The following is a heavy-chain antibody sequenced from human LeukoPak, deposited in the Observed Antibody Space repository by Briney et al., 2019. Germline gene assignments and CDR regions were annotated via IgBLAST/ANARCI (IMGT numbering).Heavy chain of an antibody. CDR1: GFTFSSYW. J-gene: IGHJ4*01. D-gene: IGHD2-2*01. CDR3: ARGYCTNANCYVHKNDY. V-gene: IGHV3-7*02. Sequence: QSGGSLRLSCAASGFTFSSYWMSWVRQAPGKGLEWVANIKQDGSEKYYVDSVKGRFTISRDNAKNSLYLQMNTLRAEDTAVYYCARGYCTNANCYVHKNDYWGHGTLVTVSS. CDR2: IKQDGSEK.